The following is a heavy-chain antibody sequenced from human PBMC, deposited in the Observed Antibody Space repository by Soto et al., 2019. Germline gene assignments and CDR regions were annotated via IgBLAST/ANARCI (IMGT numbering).Heavy chain of an antibody. CDR3: AREGNLGRWIQPLDS. Sequence: SETLSLTCTVSGGTISSGDYYWSWIRQHPGKGLEWIGHFYYSGSTYYNPSLKSRVTMSVDTSKNHFSLKLISVTTADTAVYFCAREGNLGRWIQPLDSWGQGTLVTVSS. CDR1: GGTISSGDYY. V-gene: IGHV4-31*03. D-gene: IGHD2-2*03. CDR2: FYYSGST. J-gene: IGHJ4*02.